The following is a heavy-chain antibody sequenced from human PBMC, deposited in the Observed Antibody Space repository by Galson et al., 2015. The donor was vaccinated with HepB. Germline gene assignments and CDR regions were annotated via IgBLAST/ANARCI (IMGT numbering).Heavy chain of an antibody. CDR1: GFSLSTSGVG. V-gene: IGHV2-5*02. CDR2: IYWDDDK. D-gene: IGHD2-15*01. Sequence: PALVKPTQTLTLPCTFSGFSLSTSGVGVSWIRQPPGKALEWLALIYWDDDKRYSPSLKSRLSITKDTSKNQVVLRMTDMDPVDTATYYCARRLRGYFDYWGQGTLVTASS. J-gene: IGHJ4*02. CDR3: ARRLRGYFDY.